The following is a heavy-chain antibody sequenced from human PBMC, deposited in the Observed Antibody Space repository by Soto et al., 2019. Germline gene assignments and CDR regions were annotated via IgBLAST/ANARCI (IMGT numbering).Heavy chain of an antibody. CDR2: FVPLFGTT. CDR3: ATHGLGVSSPPYFDN. CDR1: GGTFSGYV. V-gene: IGHV1-69*01. Sequence: QLVQSGSEVKKPGSSVTVSCQASGGTFSGYVVTWVRQAPGPGLEWMGEFVPLFGTTNYAQRFSGRITITAEESTSTTYMELRTLRSDDTAVYYCATHGLGVSSPPYFDNWGQGTLVTVSS. D-gene: IGHD3-16*01. J-gene: IGHJ4*02.